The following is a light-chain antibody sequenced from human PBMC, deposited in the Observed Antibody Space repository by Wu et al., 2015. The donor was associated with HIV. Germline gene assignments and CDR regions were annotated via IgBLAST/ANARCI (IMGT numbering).Light chain of an antibody. CDR2: GTS. CDR1: QHVGNNY. Sequence: EIVLTQSPVTLSLSPGDRASLSCKTSQHVGNNYLAWYQQRPGQAPRLLVFGTSNRATGIPNRFSGSGSGTDFTLTVTNLEPEDFGLYYCQLYPASLLTFGPGTTVDIK. V-gene: IGKV3-20*01. J-gene: IGKJ3*01. CDR3: QLYPASLLT.